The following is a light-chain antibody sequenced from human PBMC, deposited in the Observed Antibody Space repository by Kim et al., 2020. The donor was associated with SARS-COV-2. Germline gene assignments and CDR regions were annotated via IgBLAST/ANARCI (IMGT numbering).Light chain of an antibody. CDR2: NDN. CDR1: ASNNRDTP. CDR3: ASWDDSLNGWA. Sequence: GQRVTLSCYGRASNNRDTPLSWYQQVPQTAPKLPSHNDNQRPSGVSDRFSGSKSGTSASLAISGLQPDDEAHYYCASWDDSLNGWAFGGGTQLTVL. J-gene: IGLJ3*02. V-gene: IGLV1-44*01.